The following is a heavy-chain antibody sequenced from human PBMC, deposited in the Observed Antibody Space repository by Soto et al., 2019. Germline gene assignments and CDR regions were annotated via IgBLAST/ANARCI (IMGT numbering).Heavy chain of an antibody. CDR3: AGGRGRQQLVMSYYYGMDV. CDR2: NNHSGST. Sequence: SETLSLTCAVYGGSFSGYYWSWIRQPPGKGLEWIGENNHSGSTNYNPSLKSRVTISVDTSKNQFSLNLSSVTAADTAVYYCAGGRGRQQLVMSYYYGMDVWGQGTTVTVSS. V-gene: IGHV4-34*01. CDR1: GGSFSGYY. J-gene: IGHJ6*02. D-gene: IGHD6-13*01.